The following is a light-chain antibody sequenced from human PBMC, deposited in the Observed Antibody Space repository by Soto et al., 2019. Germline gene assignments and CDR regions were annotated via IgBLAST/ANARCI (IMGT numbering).Light chain of an antibody. CDR2: DFN. J-gene: IGLJ1*01. CDR3: SSYTSSGTRV. V-gene: IGLV2-14*03. CDR1: SSDVGGYNY. Sequence: QSVLTQPASVSGSPGQSSTISCTGTSSDVGGYNYVSWYQQHPGKAPKLMIYDFNSRPSGVSNRFSGSKSGNTASLTISGLQAEDEADYYCSSYTSSGTRVFGAGTKVTVL.